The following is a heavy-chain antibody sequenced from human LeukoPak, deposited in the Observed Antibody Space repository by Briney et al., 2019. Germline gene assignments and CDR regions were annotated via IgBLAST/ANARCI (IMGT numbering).Heavy chain of an antibody. CDR3: AKEGRYCSGGSYYSS. Sequence: PGGSLRLSCAASGFTFSSYGMHWVRQAPGKGLEWVAVISYDGSNKYYADSVKGRFTISRDNSKNTLYLQMNSLRAEDTAVYYCAKEGRYCSGGSYYSSWGQGTLVTVSS. CDR1: GFTFSSYG. CDR2: ISYDGSNK. J-gene: IGHJ4*02. V-gene: IGHV3-30*18. D-gene: IGHD2-15*01.